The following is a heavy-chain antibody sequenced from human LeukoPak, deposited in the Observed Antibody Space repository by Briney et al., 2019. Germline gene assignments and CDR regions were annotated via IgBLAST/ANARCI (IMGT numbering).Heavy chain of an antibody. CDR1: GFTFSSYW. CDR2: INSDMSGT. D-gene: IGHD6-19*01. V-gene: IGHV3-74*01. J-gene: IGHJ4*02. Sequence: GGSLRLSCAASGFTFSSYWMHWVRQAPGKGLVWVSRINSDMSGTNYADSVRGRFTISRDNAKSTLYLQMNSLRAEDTAVYYCARDIAVSGNYLDYWGQGTLVTVSS. CDR3: ARDIAVSGNYLDY.